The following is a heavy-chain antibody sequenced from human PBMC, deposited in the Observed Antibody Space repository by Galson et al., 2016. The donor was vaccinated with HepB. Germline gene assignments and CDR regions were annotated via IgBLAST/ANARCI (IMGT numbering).Heavy chain of an antibody. D-gene: IGHD5-24*01. Sequence: SLRLSCAASGYIFRTYPMHWVRQAPGEGLEWVAVISSDGSNEWYADSVKGRFTISRDNSQNTLSLPMSSLRPEDTAAYYCAREAERWNYLDYWGQGALVTVSS. J-gene: IGHJ4*02. V-gene: IGHV3-30*04. CDR3: AREAERWNYLDY. CDR2: ISSDGSNE. CDR1: GYIFRTYP.